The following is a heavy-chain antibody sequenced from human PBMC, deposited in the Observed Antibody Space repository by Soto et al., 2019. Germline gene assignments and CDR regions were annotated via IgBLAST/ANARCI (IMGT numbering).Heavy chain of an antibody. CDR2: IYYSGTT. V-gene: IGHV4-59*11. D-gene: IGHD2-15*01. CDR1: GGSISPHY. CDR3: ARSAWSSGFLDYFDS. J-gene: IGHJ4*02. Sequence: QVQLQESGPGLVRPSETLSLTCTVSGGSISPHYWSWIRQPPGKGLEWIGYIYYSGTTNYNPSLRSRVTMSVDTSKNRFSLNLSSVTAADTAVYYCARSAWSSGFLDYFDSWGQGTLVTVSS.